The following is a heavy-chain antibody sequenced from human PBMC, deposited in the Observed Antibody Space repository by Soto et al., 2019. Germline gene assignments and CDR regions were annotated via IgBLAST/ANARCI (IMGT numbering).Heavy chain of an antibody. Sequence: QMQLVQSGPEVKKPGTSVKVSCKACGFTFSSPIVQWVRQARGQRLEWIGWIVVGSGYTNYEQKFQESVTITRDMSTSTAYMELSSLTSEDTAVYYCAAPDFGDYWYFYLWGRGPLVTVSS. D-gene: IGHD4-17*01. CDR1: GFTFSSPI. J-gene: IGHJ2*01. V-gene: IGHV1-58*01. CDR2: IVVGSGYT. CDR3: AAPDFGDYWYFYL.